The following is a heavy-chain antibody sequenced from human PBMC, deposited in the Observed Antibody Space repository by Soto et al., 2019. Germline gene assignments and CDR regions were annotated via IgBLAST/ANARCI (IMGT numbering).Heavy chain of an antibody. D-gene: IGHD6-6*01. CDR1: GGSFSGYY. CDR2: INHSGST. Sequence: PSETLSLTCAVYGGSFSGYYWSWIRQPPGKGLEWIGEINHSGSTNYNPSLKSRVTISVDTSKNQFSLKLSSVTAADTAVYYCARAVGADSSSYHYYYMDVWGKGTTVTVSS. V-gene: IGHV4-34*01. J-gene: IGHJ6*03. CDR3: ARAVGADSSSYHYYYMDV.